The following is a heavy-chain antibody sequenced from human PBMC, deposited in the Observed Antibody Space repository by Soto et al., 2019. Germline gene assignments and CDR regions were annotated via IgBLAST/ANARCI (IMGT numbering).Heavy chain of an antibody. CDR2: IKQDGSEK. Sequence: GSLRLSCAASGFTFSSYWMSWVRQAPGKGLEWVANIKQDGSEKYYVDSVKGRFTISRDNAKNSLYLQMNSLRAEDTAVYYCAREGYCSGGSCYSSISAFDYWGQGTLVTVSS. V-gene: IGHV3-7*03. D-gene: IGHD2-15*01. J-gene: IGHJ4*02. CDR1: GFTFSSYW. CDR3: AREGYCSGGSCYSSISAFDY.